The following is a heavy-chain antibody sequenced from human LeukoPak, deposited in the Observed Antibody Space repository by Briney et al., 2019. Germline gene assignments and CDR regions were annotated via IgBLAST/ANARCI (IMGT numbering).Heavy chain of an antibody. Sequence: SETPSLTCTVSGGSISSYYWSWIRQPAGKGLEWIGRIYTSGSTNYNPSLKSRVTMSVDTSKNQFSLKLSSVTAADTAVYYCARDDKRITIFGVVNRMDVWGQGTTVTVSS. CDR3: ARDDKRITIFGVVNRMDV. J-gene: IGHJ6*02. CDR2: IYTSGST. D-gene: IGHD3-3*01. CDR1: GGSISSYY. V-gene: IGHV4-4*07.